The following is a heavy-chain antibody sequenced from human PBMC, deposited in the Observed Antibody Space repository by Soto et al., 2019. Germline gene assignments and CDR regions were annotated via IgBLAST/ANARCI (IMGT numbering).Heavy chain of an antibody. CDR3: ASRSLRFLESPGAFDI. V-gene: IGHV1-8*01. D-gene: IGHD3-3*01. CDR2: MNPNSGNT. CDR1: GYTFTSYD. J-gene: IGHJ3*02. Sequence: QVQLVQSGAEVKKPGASVKVSCKASGYTFTSYDINWVRQATGQGLEWMGWMNPNSGNTGYAQKFQGRVTMTRNTSISTAYIELSSLRSEDTAVYYCASRSLRFLESPGAFDIWGQGTMVTVSS.